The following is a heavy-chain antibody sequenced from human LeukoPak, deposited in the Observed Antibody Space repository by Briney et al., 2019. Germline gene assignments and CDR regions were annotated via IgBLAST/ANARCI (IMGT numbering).Heavy chain of an antibody. CDR2: ISTNGGST. V-gene: IGHV3-64*01. CDR3: ARGIDYGGA. CDR1: GFTFSSYA. Sequence: PGGSLRLSCAASGFTFSSYAMHWVRQAPGKGLEYVSAISTNGGSTYYANSVKGRFTISRDNSKNTLYLQMNSLRAEDTAVYYCARGIDYGGAWGQGTLVTVSS. D-gene: IGHD4-23*01. J-gene: IGHJ5*02.